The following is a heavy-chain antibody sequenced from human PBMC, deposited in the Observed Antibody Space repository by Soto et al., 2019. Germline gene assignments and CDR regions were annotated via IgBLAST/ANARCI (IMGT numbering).Heavy chain of an antibody. CDR3: ARRRYSGSYFDS. V-gene: IGHV2-5*02. J-gene: IGHJ4*02. D-gene: IGHD1-26*01. CDR2: IYWDDDK. Sequence: GLDLDWLALIYWDDDKRYSPSLKSRLTITKDTSKNQVVLTMTNMDPVDTATYYCARRRYSGSYFDSWGQGTLVTVSS.